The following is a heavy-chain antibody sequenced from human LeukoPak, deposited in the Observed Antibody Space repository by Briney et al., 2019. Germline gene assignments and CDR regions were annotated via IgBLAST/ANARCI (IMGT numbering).Heavy chain of an antibody. J-gene: IGHJ4*02. CDR1: GGTFSSYA. D-gene: IGHD1-26*01. CDR2: IIPIFGTA. CDR3: ARRGREPREPLDY. V-gene: IGHV1-69*13. Sequence: GASVKVSCKASGGTFSSYAISWVRQAPGQGLEWMGGIIPIFGTANYAQKFQGRVTITADESTSTAYMELSSLRSEDTAVYYCARRGREPREPLDYWGQGTLVTVSS.